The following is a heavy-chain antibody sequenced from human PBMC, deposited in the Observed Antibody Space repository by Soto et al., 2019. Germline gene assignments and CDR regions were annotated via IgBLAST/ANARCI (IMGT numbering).Heavy chain of an antibody. V-gene: IGHV4-34*01. CDR3: ARLYLAAAGTGWFDP. D-gene: IGHD6-13*01. CDR1: GGSFSGYY. CDR2: INHSGST. J-gene: IGHJ5*02. Sequence: SETLSLTCAVYGGSFSGYYWSWIRQPPGKGLEWIGEINHSGSTNYNPSLKSRVTISVDTSKNQFSLKLSSVTAADTAVYYCARLYLAAAGTGWFDPWGQGTLVTVSS.